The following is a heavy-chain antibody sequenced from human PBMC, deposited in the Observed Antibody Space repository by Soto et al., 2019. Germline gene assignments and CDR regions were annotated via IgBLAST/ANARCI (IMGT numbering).Heavy chain of an antibody. V-gene: IGHV1-24*01. J-gene: IGHJ4*02. D-gene: IGHD3-9*01. Sequence: ASVKVSCKVSGYTLTELSMHWVRQAPGKGLEWMGGFDPEDGETIYAQKFQGRVTMTEDTSTDTAYMELSSLRSEDTAVYYCATVRRIRYFDWLLFNYWGQGTLVTVSS. CDR1: GYTLTELS. CDR3: ATVRRIRYFDWLLFNY. CDR2: FDPEDGET.